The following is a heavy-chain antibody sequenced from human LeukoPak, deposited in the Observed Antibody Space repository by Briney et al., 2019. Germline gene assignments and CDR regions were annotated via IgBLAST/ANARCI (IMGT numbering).Heavy chain of an antibody. J-gene: IGHJ5*02. D-gene: IGHD5-18*01. Sequence: ASVKVSCKASGYTFTGYYMHWVRQAPGQGLEWMGWINPNSGGTNYAQKFQGRVTMTRDTSISTAYMELGRLRSDDTAVYYCARVDTAMVGPWFDPWGQGTLVTVSS. V-gene: IGHV1-2*02. CDR3: ARVDTAMVGPWFDP. CDR2: INPNSGGT. CDR1: GYTFTGYY.